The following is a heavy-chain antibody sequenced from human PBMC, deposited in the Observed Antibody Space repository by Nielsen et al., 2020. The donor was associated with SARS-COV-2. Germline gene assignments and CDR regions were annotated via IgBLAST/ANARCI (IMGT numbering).Heavy chain of an antibody. V-gene: IGHV3-11*01. D-gene: IGHD3-16*01. Sequence: SLKLSCAASGFTFSDYYMSWIRQAPGKGLEWVAYISGPGSIVNYADSVKGRFTLSRDNAKNSLYLQLSSLRAEDTAVYFCARESYTFAGFDYWGQGTLVTVSS. CDR2: ISGPGSIV. CDR1: GFTFSDYY. CDR3: ARESYTFAGFDY. J-gene: IGHJ4*02.